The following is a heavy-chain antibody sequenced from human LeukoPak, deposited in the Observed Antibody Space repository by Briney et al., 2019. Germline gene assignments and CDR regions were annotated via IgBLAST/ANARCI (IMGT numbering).Heavy chain of an antibody. V-gene: IGHV3-30*18. D-gene: IGHD6-13*01. CDR1: GFTFSSDA. J-gene: IGHJ4*02. CDR3: AKDRSTTWACDY. Sequence: GGSLRLSCVGSGFTFSSDAMHWVRQAPGKGLEWVAFISYDANVKRYADSVKGRFTISRDNSKNTVYLQMSSLRPEDTAVYHCAKDRSTTWACDYWGQGTLVTVSS. CDR2: ISYDANVK.